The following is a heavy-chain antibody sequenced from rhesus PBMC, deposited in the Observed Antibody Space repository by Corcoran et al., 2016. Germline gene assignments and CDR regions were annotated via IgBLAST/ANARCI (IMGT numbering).Heavy chain of an antibody. Sequence: QVQLQESGPGLVKPSETLSLTCAVSGGSISDSYFWSWVRQPPGKGLEWIGYIYGGGGANSYNHSLKNRVNMSRDTSKNQFSLKLTSVTAADTAVYYCWLDQFDVWGAGVLVTVSS. CDR1: GGSISDSYF. CDR2: IYGGGGAN. J-gene: IGHJ5-1*01. D-gene: IGHD2-33*01. CDR3: WLDQFDV. V-gene: IGHV4-106*01.